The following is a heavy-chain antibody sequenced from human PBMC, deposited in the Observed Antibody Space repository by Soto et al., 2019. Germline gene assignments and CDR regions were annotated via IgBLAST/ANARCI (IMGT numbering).Heavy chain of an antibody. CDR1: GFTFGNYA. J-gene: IGHJ5*02. D-gene: IGHD2-15*01. V-gene: IGHV3-23*01. Sequence: HPGGSLRLSCVGSGFTFGNYAMSWVRQAPGKGLEWVSSITGIDGRTYYADSVKGRFTISRDNPKNTLYLQMNNLRAEDTAMFYCAKDRGPYCSGGICYPPYWFDPWGQGTQVTVYS. CDR3: AKDRGPYCSGGICYPPYWFDP. CDR2: ITGIDGRT.